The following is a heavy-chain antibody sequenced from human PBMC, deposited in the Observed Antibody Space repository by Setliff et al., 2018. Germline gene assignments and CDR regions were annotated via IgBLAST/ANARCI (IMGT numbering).Heavy chain of an antibody. Sequence: PVGSLRLSCSVSGITFKNAWMTWVRQAPGKGPQWVGRIKSSIEGATSDYGAPARGRFTISRDDSKNMIHLQMNNLKIEDTGFYFCATGPRDSRNYLNWLGSWGPGTLVTVS. D-gene: IGHD4-4*01. CDR3: ATGPRDSRNYLNWLGS. CDR1: GITFKNAW. CDR2: IKSSIEGATS. V-gene: IGHV3-15*01. J-gene: IGHJ1*01.